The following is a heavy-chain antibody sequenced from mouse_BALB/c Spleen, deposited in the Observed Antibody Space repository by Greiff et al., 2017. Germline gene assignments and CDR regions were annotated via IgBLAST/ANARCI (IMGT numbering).Heavy chain of an antibody. V-gene: IGHV2-9*02. CDR1: GFSLTSYG. Sequence: VQLQESGPGLVAPSQSLSITCTVSGFSLTSYGVHWVRQPPGKGLEWLGVIWAGGSTNYNSALMSRLSISKDNSKSQVFLKMNSLQTDDTAMYYCARDYDKVPYAMDYWGQGTSVTVSS. J-gene: IGHJ4*01. CDR3: ARDYDKVPYAMDY. D-gene: IGHD2-12*01. CDR2: IWAGGST.